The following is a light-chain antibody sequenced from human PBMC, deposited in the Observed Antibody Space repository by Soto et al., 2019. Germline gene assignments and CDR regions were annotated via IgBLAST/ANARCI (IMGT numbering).Light chain of an antibody. Sequence: QSVLTQPRSVSGSPGQSVTISCTGTSSDVDGYNYVSWYQQHPGKAPKPMIYDVSERPSGVPDRFSGSKSGNTASLTISGLQAEDEADYYCCSYAGSYTSYVFGTGTKVTVL. CDR1: SSDVDGYNY. CDR3: CSYAGSYTSYV. V-gene: IGLV2-11*01. J-gene: IGLJ1*01. CDR2: DVS.